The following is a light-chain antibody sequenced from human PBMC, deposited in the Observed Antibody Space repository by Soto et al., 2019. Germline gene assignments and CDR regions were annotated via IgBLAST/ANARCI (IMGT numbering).Light chain of an antibody. CDR2: AAS. J-gene: IGKJ2*01. V-gene: IGKV1-8*01. CDR3: QQYYSYPYT. CDR1: QGVSSY. Sequence: AIRMTQSPSSFSASTGDRVTITCRASQGVSSYLAWYQQKPGKAPKLLVYAASTLQSGVPSRFSGSGSGTHFTLTISCLQSEDFATYYCQQYYSYPYTFGQGTNLEIK.